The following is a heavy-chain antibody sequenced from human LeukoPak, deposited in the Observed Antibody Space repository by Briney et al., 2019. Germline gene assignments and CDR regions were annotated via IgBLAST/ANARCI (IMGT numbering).Heavy chain of an antibody. J-gene: IGHJ4*02. V-gene: IGHV1-69*05. CDR1: GYTFTSYD. Sequence: GASVKVSCKASGYTFTSYDIIWVRQATGQGLEWMGGIIPIFGTANYAQKFQGRVTITTDESTSTAYMEPSSLRSEDTAVYYCARSYSTPKSHFDYWGQGTLVTVSS. D-gene: IGHD4-11*01. CDR3: ARSYSTPKSHFDY. CDR2: IIPIFGTA.